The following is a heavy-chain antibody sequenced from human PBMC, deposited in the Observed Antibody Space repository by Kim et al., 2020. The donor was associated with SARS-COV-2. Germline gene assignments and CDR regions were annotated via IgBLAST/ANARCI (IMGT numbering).Heavy chain of an antibody. J-gene: IGHJ3*02. D-gene: IGHD3-22*01. V-gene: IGHV3-13*04. Sequence: GGSLRLSCAASGFTFSTYDMHWVRQPTGKGLEWVSGIGTAGDTHYAGSVKGRFTISRESAKNSLYLQMNSLGAGDTAVYYCARAEGHYDSTGYYYLSMAFDIWGQGTMVTVSS. CDR2: IGTAGDT. CDR3: ARAEGHYDSTGYYYLSMAFDI. CDR1: GFTFSTYD.